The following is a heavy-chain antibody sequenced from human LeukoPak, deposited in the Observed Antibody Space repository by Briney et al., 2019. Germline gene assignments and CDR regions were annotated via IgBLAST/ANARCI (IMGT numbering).Heavy chain of an antibody. CDR3: ARGGEVYLTAASRAFDI. V-gene: IGHV3-30-3*01. J-gene: IGHJ3*02. Sequence: GGSLRLSCAASGFTFSSYAMHWVRQAPGKGLEWVAVISYDGSNKYYADSVKGRFTISRDNSKNTLYLQMNSLRAEDTAVYYCARGGEVYLTAASRAFDIWGQGTMVTVSS. CDR1: GFTFSSYA. D-gene: IGHD3-10*01. CDR2: ISYDGSNK.